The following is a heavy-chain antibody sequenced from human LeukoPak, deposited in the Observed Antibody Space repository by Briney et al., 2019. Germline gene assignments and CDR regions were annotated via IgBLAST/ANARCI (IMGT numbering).Heavy chain of an antibody. CDR1: GFTFSSYG. CDR3: ARDGDILTGYYYFDY. J-gene: IGHJ4*02. D-gene: IGHD3-9*01. Sequence: PGGSLRLSCAASGFTFSSYGMHWVRQAPGKGLEWVAVIWYDGSNKYYADSVKGRFTISRDNSKNTLYLQMNSLRAEDTAVYYCARDGDILTGYYYFDYWGQGTLVTVSS. CDR2: IWYDGSNK. V-gene: IGHV3-33*01.